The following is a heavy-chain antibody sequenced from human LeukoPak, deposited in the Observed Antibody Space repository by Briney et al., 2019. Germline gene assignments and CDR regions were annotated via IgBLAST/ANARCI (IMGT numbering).Heavy chain of an antibody. CDR2: INHSGTT. Sequence: SEGLSVTCAVYGGSFSDYYWSWIRQPPGKGLEWIGEINHSGTTNYNPSLKSRVTISVDTSKNQFSLKLRSVTAADTAVYYCARRILTMVRGVVSWVFDYRGQGTLVIVSS. CDR1: GGSFSDYY. CDR3: ARRILTMVRGVVSWVFDY. J-gene: IGHJ4*02. V-gene: IGHV4-34*01. D-gene: IGHD3-10*01.